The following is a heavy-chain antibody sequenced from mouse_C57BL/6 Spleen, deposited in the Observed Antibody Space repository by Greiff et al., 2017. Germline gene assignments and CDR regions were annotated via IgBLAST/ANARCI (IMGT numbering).Heavy chain of an antibody. CDR1: GYSFTGYY. V-gene: IGHV1-42*01. D-gene: IGHD1-1*01. CDR3: ARGPLYLHAMDY. CDR2: INPSTGGT. J-gene: IGHJ4*01. Sequence: VQLQQSGPELVKPGASVKISCKASGYSFTGYYMNWVKQSPEKSLEWIGEINPSTGGTTYNQKFKAKATLTVDKSSSTAYMQLKSLTSEDSAVYYCARGPLYLHAMDYWGQGTSVTVSS.